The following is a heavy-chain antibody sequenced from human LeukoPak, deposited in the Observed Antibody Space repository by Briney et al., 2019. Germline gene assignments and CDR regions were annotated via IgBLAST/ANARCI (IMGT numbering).Heavy chain of an antibody. CDR3: ARGSDFWSGFYYYYMDV. J-gene: IGHJ6*03. V-gene: IGHV1-69*05. CDR1: GGTFSSYA. D-gene: IGHD3-3*01. Sequence: GASVKVSCKASGGTFSSYAISWVRQAPGQGLEWMEGIIPIFGTANYAQKFQGRVTITTDESTSTAYMELSSLRSEDTAVYYCARGSDFWSGFYYYYMDVWGKGTTVTVSS. CDR2: IIPIFGTA.